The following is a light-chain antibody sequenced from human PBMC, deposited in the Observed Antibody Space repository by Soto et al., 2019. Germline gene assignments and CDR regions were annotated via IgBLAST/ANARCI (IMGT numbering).Light chain of an antibody. J-gene: IGLJ2*01. CDR2: DDS. CDR3: LVWDSSSDSGA. V-gene: IGLV3-21*02. CDR1: NIGSER. Sequence: SYELTQPPSVSVAPGQTARITCGGNNIGSERVHWFQQRPGKAPVLVVYDDSDRPSGIPERFSGSNSGNTATLIISRVEAGDEADYYCLVWDSSSDSGAFGGGTKLTVL.